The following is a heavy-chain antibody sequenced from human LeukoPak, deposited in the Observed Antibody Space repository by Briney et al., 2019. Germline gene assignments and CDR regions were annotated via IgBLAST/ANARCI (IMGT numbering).Heavy chain of an antibody. CDR3: ARLHGSLVMAGYFQH. CDR2: IYYSGST. Sequence: PSETLSLTCTVSGGSISSSSYYWGWIRQPPGKGLEWIGSIYYSGSTYYNPSLKSRVTISVDTSKNQFSLKLSSVTAADTAVYYCARLHGSLVMAGYFQHWGQGTLVTVSS. J-gene: IGHJ1*01. V-gene: IGHV4-39*01. CDR1: GGSISSSSYY. D-gene: IGHD3-10*01.